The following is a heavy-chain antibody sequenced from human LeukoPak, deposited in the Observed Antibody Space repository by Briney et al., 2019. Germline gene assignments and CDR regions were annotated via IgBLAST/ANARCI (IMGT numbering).Heavy chain of an antibody. D-gene: IGHD3-22*01. V-gene: IGHV3-66*01. Sequence: GGSLRLSCAASGFTVSSNYMSWVRQAPGKGLEWVSVIYSGGSTYYADSVKGRFTISRDNSKNTLYLQMNSLGAEDTAVYYCARDLRYYDSSGYHGWFDPWGQGTLVTVSS. CDR1: GFTVSSNY. J-gene: IGHJ5*02. CDR2: IYSGGST. CDR3: ARDLRYYDSSGYHGWFDP.